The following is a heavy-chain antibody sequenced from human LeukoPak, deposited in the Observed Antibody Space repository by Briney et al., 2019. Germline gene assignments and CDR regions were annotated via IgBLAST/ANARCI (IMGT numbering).Heavy chain of an antibody. CDR2: INPNSGGT. CDR1: GYTFTGYY. D-gene: IGHD2/OR15-2a*01. Sequence: ASVKVSCKASGYTFTGYYMHWVRQAPGQGLEWMGWINPNSGGTNYAQKFQGRVTMTRDTSISTAYMELSRLRSDDTAVYYCARDFSENPKYYFHYWVQGTLVTVSS. V-gene: IGHV1-2*02. CDR3: ARDFSENPKYYFHY. J-gene: IGHJ4*02.